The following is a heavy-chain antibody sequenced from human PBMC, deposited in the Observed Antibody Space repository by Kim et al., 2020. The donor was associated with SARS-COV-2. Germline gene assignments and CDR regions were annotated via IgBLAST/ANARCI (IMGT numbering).Heavy chain of an antibody. V-gene: IGHV3-33*01. D-gene: IGHD5-12*01. CDR1: GFIFSSYD. J-gene: IGHJ4*02. Sequence: GSLRLSCAAAGFIFSSYDMHWGSQAPGKGLEWGAMIWYDGTKQFHAASVHGRFTISRDNSQDTRYLQMNSLRAEVTAVYYCAREGDYDYSPFDYWGQGTLVTVSS. CDR2: IWYDGTKQ. CDR3: AREGDYDYSPFDY.